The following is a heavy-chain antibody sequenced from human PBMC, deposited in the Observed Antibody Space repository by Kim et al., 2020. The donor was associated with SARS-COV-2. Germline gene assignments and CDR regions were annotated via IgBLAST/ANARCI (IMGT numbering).Heavy chain of an antibody. V-gene: IGHV1-69*13. CDR1: GGTFSSYA. D-gene: IGHD2-2*01. J-gene: IGHJ6*02. Sequence: SVKVSCKASGGTFSSYAISWVRQAPGQGLEWMGGIIPIFGTANYAQKFQGRVTITADESTSTAYMELSSLRSEDTAVYYCATWGIVVVPAATNYYYYGMDVWGQGTTVTVSS. CDR2: IIPIFGTA. CDR3: ATWGIVVVPAATNYYYYGMDV.